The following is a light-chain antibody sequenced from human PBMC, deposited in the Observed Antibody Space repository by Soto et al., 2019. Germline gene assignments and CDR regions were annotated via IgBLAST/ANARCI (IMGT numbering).Light chain of an antibody. V-gene: IGKV1-39*01. J-gene: IGKJ4*01. CDR3: QQSFTMPLS. CDR1: QSIDRY. Sequence: DIQMTQSPSSLSASVGDRVTITCRASQSIDRYLNWYQQNSGKAPKLLIYAASRLQSGVPSRFSGRSSGTDFTLTISSLQREDFATYYCQQSFTMPLSFGGGTTVEV. CDR2: AAS.